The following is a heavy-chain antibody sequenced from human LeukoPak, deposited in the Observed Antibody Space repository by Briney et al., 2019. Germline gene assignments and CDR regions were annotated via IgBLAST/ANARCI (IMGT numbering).Heavy chain of an antibody. V-gene: IGHV4-61*02. CDR1: GGSISSGSYY. CDR2: IYTSGRT. CDR3: ARVTSGGYLDS. J-gene: IGHJ4*02. D-gene: IGHD3-22*01. Sequence: SQTLSLTCTVSGGSISSGSYYWSWIRQPAGKGLEWIGRIYTSGRTNYNPSLKSRVSISVDTSKNQFSLKLNSVTAADTAVYYCARVTSGGYLDSWGQGTLVTVSS.